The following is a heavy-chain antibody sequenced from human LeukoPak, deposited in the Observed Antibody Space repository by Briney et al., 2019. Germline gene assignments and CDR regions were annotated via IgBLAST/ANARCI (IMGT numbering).Heavy chain of an antibody. CDR1: GGSISTYY. D-gene: IGHD1-26*01. J-gene: IGHJ4*02. CDR3: ARGPYRGGSYYHY. CDR2: INHSGST. V-gene: IGHV4-34*01. Sequence: SETLSLTCTVSGGSISTYYWSWIRQPPGKGLEWIGEINHSGSTNYNPSLKSRVTISVDTSKNQFSLKLSSVTAADTAVYYCARGPYRGGSYYHYWGQGTLVTVSS.